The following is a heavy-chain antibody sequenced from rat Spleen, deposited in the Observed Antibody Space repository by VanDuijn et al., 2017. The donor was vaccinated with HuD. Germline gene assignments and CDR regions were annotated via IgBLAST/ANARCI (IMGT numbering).Heavy chain of an antibody. V-gene: IGHV2S12*01. CDR2: IASGGST. J-gene: IGHJ2*01. D-gene: IGHD1-4*01. CDR3: TKECYPGITYYFDY. Sequence: QVQVKESGPGLVQPSQTLSLSCTVSGFSLTSNGVSWVRQPPGKGLEWIAAIASGGSTYYNSALKSRLSISRDTSKSQVFLKMNSLQTEDTAIYFCTKECYPGITYYFDYWGQGVMVTVST. CDR1: GFSLTSNG.